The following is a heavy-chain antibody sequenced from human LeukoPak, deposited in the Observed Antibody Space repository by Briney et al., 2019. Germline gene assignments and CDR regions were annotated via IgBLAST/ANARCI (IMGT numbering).Heavy chain of an antibody. Sequence: GGSLRLSCAASGFTFSNAWMGWVRQAPGKGLEWVGRIKSKTDGGTTDYAAPVKGRFTISRDDSKNTLYLQMNSLKNEDTAVYYCTTSIQLWLNHVDYWGQGTLVTVSS. CDR3: TTSIQLWLNHVDY. CDR1: GFTFSNAW. D-gene: IGHD5-18*01. CDR2: IKSKTDGGTT. J-gene: IGHJ4*02. V-gene: IGHV3-15*01.